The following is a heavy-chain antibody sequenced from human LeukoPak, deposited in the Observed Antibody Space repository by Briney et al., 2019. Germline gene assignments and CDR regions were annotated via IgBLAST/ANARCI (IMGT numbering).Heavy chain of an antibody. Sequence: PSETLSLTCTVSGGSISSSSYYWGWIRQPPGKGLEWIGYIYYGGSTYYNPSLKSRVTISVDTSKNQFSLKPSSVTAADTAVYYCARRELLWFGELSPHDAFDIWGQGTMVTVST. CDR3: ARRELLWFGELSPHDAFDI. CDR1: GGSISSSSYY. V-gene: IGHV4-30-4*08. J-gene: IGHJ3*02. CDR2: IYYGGST. D-gene: IGHD3-10*01.